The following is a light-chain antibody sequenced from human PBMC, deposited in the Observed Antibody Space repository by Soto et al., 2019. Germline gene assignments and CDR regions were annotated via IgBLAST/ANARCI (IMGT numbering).Light chain of an antibody. CDR2: DVS. V-gene: IGLV2-14*03. CDR3: SSYTRTNNLVL. Sequence: QSALTQPASVSGSLGQSITISCTGTSNDVGGYDYVSWYQQHPGKVPKVMIYDVSNRPSGVSNRFSGSKSGNTASLTISGLQAEDEAEYYCSSYTRTNNLVLFGGGTKLTVL. CDR1: SNDVGGYDY. J-gene: IGLJ2*01.